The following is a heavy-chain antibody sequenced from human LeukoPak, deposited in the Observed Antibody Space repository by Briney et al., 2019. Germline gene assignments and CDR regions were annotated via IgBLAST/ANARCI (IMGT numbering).Heavy chain of an antibody. V-gene: IGHV4-39*01. Sequence: PSETLSLTCTVSGGSISSSSYYWGWIRQPPGKGLEWIGSIYYSGSTYYNPSLKSRVTISVDTSKNQFSLKLSSVTAADTAVYYCARPKVIYYYAMDVWGQGTTVTVSS. CDR3: ARPKVIYYYAMDV. CDR2: IYYSGST. D-gene: IGHD4-4*01. CDR1: GGSISSSSYY. J-gene: IGHJ6*02.